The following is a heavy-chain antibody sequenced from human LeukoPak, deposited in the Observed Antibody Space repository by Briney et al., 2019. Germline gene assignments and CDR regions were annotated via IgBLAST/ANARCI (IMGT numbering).Heavy chain of an antibody. CDR2: IGNKANSYAT. CDR3: TGGSGWYSPDY. CDR1: GFTFSGSV. V-gene: IGHV3-73*01. J-gene: IGHJ4*02. Sequence: GGSLRLSCAASGFTFSGSVMHWVRQASGKGLEWVGRIGNKANSYATVYAASVKGRFTISRDDSKNTAYLQMNSLKIEDTAVYYCTGGSGWYSPDYWGQGTLVTVSA. D-gene: IGHD6-19*01.